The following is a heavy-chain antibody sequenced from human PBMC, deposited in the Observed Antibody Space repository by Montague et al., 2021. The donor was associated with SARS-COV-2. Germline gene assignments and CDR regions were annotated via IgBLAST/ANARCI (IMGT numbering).Heavy chain of an antibody. CDR2: MKQDGSEK. CDR3: ARDQGSHSIYYYDSSSYYVY. D-gene: IGHD3-22*01. V-gene: IGHV3-7*03. J-gene: IGHJ4*02. CDR1: GFTFSTHW. Sequence: SLRLSCAASGFTFSTHWMSWVRQAPGKGLEWVADMKQDGSEKYYVDSVMGRFTISRDNAKSLLYLEMNSLRAEDTAVYYCARDQGSHSIYYYDSSSYYVYWGQGTPVTVSS.